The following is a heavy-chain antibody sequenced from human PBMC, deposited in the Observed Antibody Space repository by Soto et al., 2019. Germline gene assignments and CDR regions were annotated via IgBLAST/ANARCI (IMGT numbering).Heavy chain of an antibody. V-gene: IGHV3-23*01. Sequence: KGLEWVSAISGSGGSTYYADSVKGRFTISRDNSKNTLYLQMNSLRAEDTAVYYCAKDLLWFGESPTFRRFDYWGQATLLTVPS. J-gene: IGHJ4*02. CDR2: ISGSGGST. D-gene: IGHD3-10*01. CDR3: AKDLLWFGESPTFRRFDY.